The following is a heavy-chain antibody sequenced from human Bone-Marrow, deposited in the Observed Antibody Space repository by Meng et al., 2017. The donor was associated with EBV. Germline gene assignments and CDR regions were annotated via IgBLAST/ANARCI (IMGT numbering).Heavy chain of an antibody. CDR1: GFTLSDYG. J-gene: IGHJ5*02. D-gene: IGHD6-13*01. CDR3: ARVPDGMNMWFDT. CDR2: LSYDGTNK. V-gene: IGHV3-30*03. Sequence: QVQLVESGGGVVQPGRALRLSCAVSGFTLSDYGTHWVRQPPGKGLEWVAGLSYDGTNKDYADSVKGRFTISRDNSKNTLYLQMKSLRAEDTAVYYCARVPDGMNMWFDTWGQGTLVTVSS.